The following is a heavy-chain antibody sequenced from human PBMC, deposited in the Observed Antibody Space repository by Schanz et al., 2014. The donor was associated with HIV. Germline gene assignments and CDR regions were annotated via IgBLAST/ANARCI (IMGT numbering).Heavy chain of an antibody. D-gene: IGHD6-19*01. J-gene: IGHJ4*02. V-gene: IGHV1-69*01. CDR1: GGTFGTYG. Sequence: QVQLVQSGAEMKKPGSSVKVSCKASGGTFGTYGFTWVRQAPGQGLEWVGGIIPIFVTTNYAPRFQGRLTMTADVSTNTASMELSSLRPEDTAVYYCARGSPGWYNFDYWGQGTLVTVSS. CDR2: IIPIFVTT. CDR3: ARGSPGWYNFDY.